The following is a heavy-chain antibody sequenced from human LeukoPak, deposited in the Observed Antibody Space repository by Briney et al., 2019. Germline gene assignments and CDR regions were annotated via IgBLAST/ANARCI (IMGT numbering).Heavy chain of an antibody. V-gene: IGHV1-69*05. CDR2: IIPIFGTA. CDR3: ARDGIDCSGGSCYSLRYYYYDMDV. CDR1: GGTFSSYA. Sequence: GASVKVSCKASGGTFSSYAISWVRQAPGQGLEWMGRIIPIFGTANYAQKFQGRVTITTDESTSTAYMELSSLRSEDTAVYYCARDGIDCSGGSCYSLRYYYYDMDVWGKGTTVTVSS. D-gene: IGHD2-15*01. J-gene: IGHJ6*03.